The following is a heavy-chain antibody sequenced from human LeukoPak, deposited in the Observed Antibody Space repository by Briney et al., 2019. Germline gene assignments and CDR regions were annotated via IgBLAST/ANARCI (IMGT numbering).Heavy chain of an antibody. CDR2: IYHSGST. D-gene: IGHD2-2*02. CDR3: ARARGYCSSTSCYTGVWFDP. J-gene: IGHJ5*02. CDR1: GGSISSGGYS. V-gene: IGHV4-30-2*01. Sequence: PSQTLSLTCAVSGGSISSGGYSWSWIRQPPGKGLEWIGYIYHSGSTYYNPSLKSRVTISVDRSKSQFSLKLSSVTAADTAVYYCARARGYCSSTSCYTGVWFDPWGQGTLVTVSS.